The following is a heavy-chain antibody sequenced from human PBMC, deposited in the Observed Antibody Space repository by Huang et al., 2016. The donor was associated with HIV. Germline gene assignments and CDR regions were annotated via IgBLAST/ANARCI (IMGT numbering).Heavy chain of an antibody. V-gene: IGHV4-61*09. D-gene: IGHD1-26*01. CDR1: GGSRSSGNYY. CDR3: ARSYAGTIWDSGRDYFDY. Sequence: QVRLRESGPGLVKPSQTLSLTCTVSGGSRSSGNYYWTWIRQPAGKGLGWIGHIYPSGITNYSPALKSRVSISLDTAKNQFSLRLRSVTAADTAVYYCARSYAGTIWDSGRDYFDYWGQGILVTVSS. J-gene: IGHJ4*02. CDR2: IYPSGIT.